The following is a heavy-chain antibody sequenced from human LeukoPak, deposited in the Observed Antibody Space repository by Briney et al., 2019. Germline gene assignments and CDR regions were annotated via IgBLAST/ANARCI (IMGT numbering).Heavy chain of an antibody. CDR1: GGTFSSYA. CDR3: APDRGLVGY. CDR2: ITPILGIA. J-gene: IGHJ4*02. Sequence: ASVKVSCKASGGTFSSYAISWVRQAPGQGLEWMGRITPILGIANYAQKFQGRVTITADKSTSTAYMELSSLRSEDTAVYYCAPDRGLVGYWGQGTLVTVSS. D-gene: IGHD3-22*01. V-gene: IGHV1-69*04.